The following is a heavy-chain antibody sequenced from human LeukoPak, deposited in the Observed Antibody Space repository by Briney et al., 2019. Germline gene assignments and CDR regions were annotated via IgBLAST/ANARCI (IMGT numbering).Heavy chain of an antibody. Sequence: GGSLRLSCAASGFTFSRNGMTWVRQAPGRGLEWVSVIYSGGSTYYADSVKGRFTISRDNSKNTLYLQMNSLRAADTAVYYCARGGGGSSYRCAFDIWGQGTMVTVSS. D-gene: IGHD2-15*01. CDR3: ARGGGGSSYRCAFDI. CDR2: IYSGGST. CDR1: GFTFSRNG. J-gene: IGHJ3*02. V-gene: IGHV3-53*01.